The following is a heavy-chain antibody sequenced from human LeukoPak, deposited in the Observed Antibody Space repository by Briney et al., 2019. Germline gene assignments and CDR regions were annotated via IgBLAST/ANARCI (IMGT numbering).Heavy chain of an antibody. D-gene: IGHD3-10*01. V-gene: IGHV4-30-4*01. CDR1: GGSISSGDYY. CDR3: ARFLTYYYGRRFDP. J-gene: IGHJ5*02. CDR2: IYYSGST. Sequence: PSETLSLTCTVSGGSISSGDYYWSWIRQPPGKGLEWIGYIYYSGSTYYNPSLKSRVTISVDTSKNQFSLKLSSVTAADTAVYYCARFLTYYYGRRFDPWGQGTLVTVSS.